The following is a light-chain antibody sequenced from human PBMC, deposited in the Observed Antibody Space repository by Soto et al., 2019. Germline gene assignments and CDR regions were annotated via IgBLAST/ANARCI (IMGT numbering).Light chain of an antibody. J-gene: IGKJ1*01. Sequence: DIVMTQSPLSLPVTPGEPASISCRSSQSLLHSNGYNYLDWYLQKPGQSPHLLIYLGSNRASGVPDRFSGSGSGTDFTLKISRVEAEDVGFYYSMQGLQTAWTFGQGTKVEIK. CDR3: MQGLQTAWT. V-gene: IGKV2-28*01. CDR1: QSLLHSNGYNY. CDR2: LGS.